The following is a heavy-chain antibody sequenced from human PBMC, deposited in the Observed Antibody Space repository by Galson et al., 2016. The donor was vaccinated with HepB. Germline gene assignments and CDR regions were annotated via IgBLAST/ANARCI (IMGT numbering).Heavy chain of an antibody. J-gene: IGHJ6*02. CDR2: VYYNGST. CDR3: ARDHRLSTVAGTAIHYYGMDV. D-gene: IGHD6-19*01. CDR1: GGSVNSGSYY. Sequence: SETLSLTCSVSGGSVNSGSYYWSWIRQPPGKGLEWIGYVYYNGSTNNNPSLKSRITISVDTSKNQFSLKLRSVTAADTAVYYCARDHRLSTVAGTAIHYYGMDVWGLGTTVTVSS. V-gene: IGHV4-61*01.